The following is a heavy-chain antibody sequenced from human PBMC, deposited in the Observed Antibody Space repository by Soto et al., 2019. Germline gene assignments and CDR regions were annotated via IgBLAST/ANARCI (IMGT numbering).Heavy chain of an antibody. CDR2: IGPESGAT. CDR1: GYTFTGHY. Sequence: ASVKVSCKVSGYTFTGHYIHWVRQAPEQGPEWMGEIGPESGATRYAQRFQGRVTMTRDMSINTVYMELNNLRPDDTAVYYCGRGRSGQIVVFHWGQGTPVTVSS. V-gene: IGHV1-2*02. D-gene: IGHD5-12*01. J-gene: IGHJ4*02. CDR3: GRGRSGQIVVFH.